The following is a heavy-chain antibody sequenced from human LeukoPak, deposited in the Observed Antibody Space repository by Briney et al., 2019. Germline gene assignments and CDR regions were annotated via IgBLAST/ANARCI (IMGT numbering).Heavy chain of an antibody. CDR1: GFTFDDYG. D-gene: IGHD3-10*01. J-gene: IGHJ4*02. Sequence: GGSLRLSCAASGFTFDDYGMSWVRQAPGKGLEWVAVISYDGSNKYYADSVKGRFTISRDNSKNTLYLQMNSLRAEDTAVYYCAKETYYYGSGSYYTDYWGQGTLVTVSS. V-gene: IGHV3-30*18. CDR2: ISYDGSNK. CDR3: AKETYYYGSGSYYTDY.